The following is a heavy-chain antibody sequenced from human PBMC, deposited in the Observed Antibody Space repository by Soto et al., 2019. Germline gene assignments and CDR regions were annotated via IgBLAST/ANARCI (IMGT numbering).Heavy chain of an antibody. CDR1: GYTFTSYG. D-gene: IGHD2-2*01. V-gene: IGHV1-18*01. J-gene: IGHJ5*02. CDR2: ISAYNGNT. CDR3: ARANIVLVPAANKPWFDP. Sequence: ASVKVSCKASGYTFTSYGISWVRQAPGQGLEWMGLISAYNGNTNYAQKLQGRVTMTTDTSTSTAYMELRSLRSDDTAVYYCARANIVLVPAANKPWFDPWGQGTLVTVSS.